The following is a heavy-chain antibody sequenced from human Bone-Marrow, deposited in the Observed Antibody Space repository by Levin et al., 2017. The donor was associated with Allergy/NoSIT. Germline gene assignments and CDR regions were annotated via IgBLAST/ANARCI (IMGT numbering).Heavy chain of an antibody. Sequence: SQTLSLTCTVPGGYISIGGHYWTLVRQYPGKGLEWIGDIYYNENTYYNPSLKSRVTMSVDTSKNQFSLRLSSVTAAHPAVDYCAGAPYYGPARPYQSDYWGQGTLVTVSS. D-gene: IGHD3-10*01. CDR2: IYYNENT. CDR3: AGAPYYGPARPYQSDY. CDR1: GGYISIGGHY. V-gene: IGHV4-31*03. J-gene: IGHJ4*02.